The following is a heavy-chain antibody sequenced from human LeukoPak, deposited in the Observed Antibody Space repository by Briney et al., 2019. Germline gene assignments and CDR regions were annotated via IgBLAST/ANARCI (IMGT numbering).Heavy chain of an antibody. V-gene: IGHV3-23*01. D-gene: IGHD4-17*01. CDR1: GFTFSRYW. CDR2: ISGSGGST. Sequence: GGSLRLSCVASGFTFSRYWMSWVRQAPGKGLEWVSTISGSGGSTYYADSVKGRFTISRDNSKNTLYLQMNSLRAEDTAIYYCAKGDYGDYGIFAYWGQGILVTVSS. CDR3: AKGDYGDYGIFAY. J-gene: IGHJ4*02.